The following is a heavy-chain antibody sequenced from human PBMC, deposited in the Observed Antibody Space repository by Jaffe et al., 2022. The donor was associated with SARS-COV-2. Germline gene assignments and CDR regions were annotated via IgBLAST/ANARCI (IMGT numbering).Heavy chain of an antibody. CDR2: ISSSSSAI. V-gene: IGHV3-48*01. CDR1: GFTFSRYG. J-gene: IGHJ4*02. Sequence: EVQLVESGGGLVQPGGSLRLSCAASGFTFSRYGMSWVRQAPGKGLEWVSYISSSSSAIYFPDSVKGRFTIYRDNAKNALYLQMNSLRAEDAAVYFCARGESEGYPRGYYFDYWGQGTPVTVSS. D-gene: IGHD5-18*01. CDR3: ARGESEGYPRGYYFDY.